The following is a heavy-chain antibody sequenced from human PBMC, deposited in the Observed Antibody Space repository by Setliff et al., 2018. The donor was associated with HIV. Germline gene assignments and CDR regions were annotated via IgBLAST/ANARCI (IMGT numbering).Heavy chain of an antibody. CDR1: GYTFTSYG. CDR2: ISAYNGNT. V-gene: IGHV1-18*01. CDR3: ARSGIPYWELGEWGWFDP. Sequence: GASVKVSCKASGYTFTSYGISWVRQAPGQGLEWMGWISAYNGNTNYAQKFQGRVTITADKSTSTVYMELSSLRSEDTAVYYCARSGIPYWELGEWGWFDPWGQGTLVTVSS. J-gene: IGHJ5*02. D-gene: IGHD3-16*01.